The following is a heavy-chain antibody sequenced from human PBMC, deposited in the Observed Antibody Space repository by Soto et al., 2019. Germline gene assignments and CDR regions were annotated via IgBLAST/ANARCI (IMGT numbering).Heavy chain of an antibody. Sequence: QVQLVESGGGVVKPGGSLRLSCAASGFTFSSCAMHWVRQVPGKGLEWLAVVSHDGSLYPYADSVKGRFSISRDNSRKTLYLQMNSLRPEDTAVYYSVKDRSDTWSFDYWGQGTLVTVS. CDR3: VKDRSDTWSFDY. J-gene: IGHJ4*02. D-gene: IGHD2-8*02. CDR2: VSHDGSLY. CDR1: GFTFSSCA. V-gene: IGHV3-30*18.